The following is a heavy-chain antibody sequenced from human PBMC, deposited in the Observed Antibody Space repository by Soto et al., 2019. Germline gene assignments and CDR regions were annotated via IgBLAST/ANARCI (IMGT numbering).Heavy chain of an antibody. CDR3: TTEFYITTIKVRFDY. Sequence: GGSLRLSCAASGFTFSNAWINWVRQTPGRGLEWVGRVKSKNDGGTTDFAAPVKGRFAISRDDSKNMVYLEMNSLQTEDTAMNYCTTEFYITTIKVRFDYWRHRTMVNLS. CDR2: VKSKNDGGTT. D-gene: IGHD3-10*01. V-gene: IGHV3-15*07. J-gene: IGHJ4*01. CDR1: GFTFSNAW.